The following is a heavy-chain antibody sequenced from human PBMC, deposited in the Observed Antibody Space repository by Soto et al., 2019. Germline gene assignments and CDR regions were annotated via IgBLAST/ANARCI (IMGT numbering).Heavy chain of an antibody. Sequence: GGSLRLSCAASGFTFSSYALHWVRQAPGRGLEWVAVISYDGSNKYYADSVKGRFTISRDNSKNTLYVQMNSLRGEDTAVYYCARGPSSLTRFDYWGQGTLVTVSS. V-gene: IGHV3-30-3*01. D-gene: IGHD2-2*01. CDR3: ARGPSSLTRFDY. CDR1: GFTFSSYA. J-gene: IGHJ4*02. CDR2: ISYDGSNK.